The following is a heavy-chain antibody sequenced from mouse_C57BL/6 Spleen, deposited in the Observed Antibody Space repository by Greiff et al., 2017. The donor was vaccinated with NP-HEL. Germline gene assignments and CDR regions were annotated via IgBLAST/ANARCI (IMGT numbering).Heavy chain of an antibody. CDR1: GFTFSNYW. CDR2: IRLKSDNYAT. V-gene: IGHV6-3*01. Sequence: EVHLVESGGGLVQPGGSMKLSCVASGFTFSNYWMNWVRQSPEKGLEWVAQIRLKSDNYATHYAESVKGRFTISRDDSKSSVYLQMNNLRAEDTGIYYCTGYDYDYAMDYWGQGTSVTVSS. D-gene: IGHD2-4*01. CDR3: TGYDYDYAMDY. J-gene: IGHJ4*01.